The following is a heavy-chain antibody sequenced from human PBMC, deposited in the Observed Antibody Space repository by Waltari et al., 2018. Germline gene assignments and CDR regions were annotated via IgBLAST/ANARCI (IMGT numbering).Heavy chain of an antibody. J-gene: IGHJ4*02. V-gene: IGHV4-34*01. CDR2: INHSGST. CDR1: GGSFSGYS. D-gene: IGHD1-1*01. CDR3: ARGSWKALDY. Sequence: QVQLQQWGAGLLKPSETLSLTCAVYGGSFSGYSWSWIRQPPGKGLEWIGEINHSGSTNYNPSLKSRVTISVDTSKNQFSLKLSSVTAADTAVYYCARGSWKALDYWGQGTLVTVSS.